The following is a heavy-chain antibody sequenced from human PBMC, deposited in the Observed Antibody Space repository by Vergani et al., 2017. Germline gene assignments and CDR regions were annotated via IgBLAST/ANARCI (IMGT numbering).Heavy chain of an antibody. CDR3: ARLPNGGSYFHY. CDR2: ISSSSSYI. D-gene: IGHD1-1*01. J-gene: IGHJ4*02. CDR1: GFTFSSYS. V-gene: IGHV3-21*01. Sequence: EVQLVESGGGLVKPGGSLRLSCAASGFTFSSYSMNWVRQGQGKGLEWVSSISSSSSYIYYADSVKSRFTISRDNAKNSLYLQMNSLRAEDTAVYYCARLPNGGSYFHYWGQGTLGAVSS.